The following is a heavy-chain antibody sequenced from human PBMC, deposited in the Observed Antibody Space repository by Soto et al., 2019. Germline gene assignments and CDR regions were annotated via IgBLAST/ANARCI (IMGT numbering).Heavy chain of an antibody. Sequence: GGSLRLSCAASGFTFSSYAMHWVRQAPGKGLEWVAVISYDGSNKYYADSVKGRFTISRDNSKNTLYLQMNSLRAEDTAVYYCARDGFITGTHKALDYWGQGTLVTVSS. CDR2: ISYDGSNK. D-gene: IGHD1-20*01. CDR3: ARDGFITGTHKALDY. J-gene: IGHJ4*02. V-gene: IGHV3-30-3*01. CDR1: GFTFSSYA.